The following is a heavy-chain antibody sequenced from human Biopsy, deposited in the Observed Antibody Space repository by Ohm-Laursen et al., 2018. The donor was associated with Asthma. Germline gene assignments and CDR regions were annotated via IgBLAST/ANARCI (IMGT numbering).Heavy chain of an antibody. V-gene: IGHV4-34*01. CDR3: ARGSSSRLSQWELLVSGGKRAHSYYGMDV. J-gene: IGHJ6*02. D-gene: IGHD1-26*01. Sequence: SGTLSLTCPVYGGSFSSNYWSWIRQTPGKGLEWLGDTHHSGETNYTPSLTSGGTLLVDTSKNQFPLRLTSVTAADTAVYYCARGSSSRLSQWELLVSGGKRAHSYYGMDVWGQGTTVTVSS. CDR2: THHSGET. CDR1: GGSFSSNY.